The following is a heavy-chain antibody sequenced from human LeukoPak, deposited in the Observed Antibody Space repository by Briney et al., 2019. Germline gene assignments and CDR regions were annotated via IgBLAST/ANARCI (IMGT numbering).Heavy chain of an antibody. V-gene: IGHV1-46*01. CDR1: GYTFTSYY. J-gene: IGHJ4*02. CDR3: ARRSNVGAIPFDY. CDR2: INPSGGST. D-gene: IGHD1-26*01. Sequence: ASVKVSCKASGYTFTSYYMHWVRQAPGQGLEWMGIINPSGGSTSYAQKFQGRVTMTRDMSTSTVYMELSSLRSEDTAVYYCARRSNVGAIPFDYWGREPWSPSPQ.